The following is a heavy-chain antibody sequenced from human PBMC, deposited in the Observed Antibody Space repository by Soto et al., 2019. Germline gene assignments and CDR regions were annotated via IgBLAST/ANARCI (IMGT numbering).Heavy chain of an antibody. CDR3: AKFPIGSSTNWFDP. Sequence: PSETLSLTCTVSGASMSSYYWSWIRQPPGKGLEWIAYFYYSGSTNYSPSLKSRVTISVDTSKNQFSLKLSSVTAADTAVYYCAKFPIGSSTNWFDPWGQGTLVTVSS. V-gene: IGHV4-59*08. CDR1: GASMSSYY. CDR2: FYYSGST. J-gene: IGHJ5*02. D-gene: IGHD2-15*01.